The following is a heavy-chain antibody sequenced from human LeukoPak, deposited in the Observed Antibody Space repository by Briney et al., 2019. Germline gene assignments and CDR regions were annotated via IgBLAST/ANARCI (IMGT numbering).Heavy chain of an antibody. D-gene: IGHD6-13*01. V-gene: IGHV3-21*01. Sequence: GGSLRLSCAASGFTFSTYNMNWVRQAPGKGLEWVSSISTSSSYIYYADSVKGRFTISRDNARNSLFLQMNSLRAEDTAVYYCAIDRERVAATGTLFTDWGQGILVTVSS. J-gene: IGHJ4*02. CDR1: GFTFSTYN. CDR3: AIDRERVAATGTLFTD. CDR2: ISTSSSYI.